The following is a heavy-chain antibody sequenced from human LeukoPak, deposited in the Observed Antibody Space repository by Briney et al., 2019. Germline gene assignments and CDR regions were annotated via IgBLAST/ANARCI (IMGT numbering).Heavy chain of an antibody. J-gene: IGHJ4*02. CDR2: INPSGGST. V-gene: IGHV1-46*01. D-gene: IGHD3-3*01. CDR1: GYTFTSYY. CDR3: ARGLWSGYFDY. Sequence: GASVKVSCKASGYTFTSYYMHWVRQAPGQGLEWMGIINPSGGSTSYAQKFQGRVTMTRNTSISTAYMELSSLRSEDTAVYYCARGLWSGYFDYWGQGTLVTVSS.